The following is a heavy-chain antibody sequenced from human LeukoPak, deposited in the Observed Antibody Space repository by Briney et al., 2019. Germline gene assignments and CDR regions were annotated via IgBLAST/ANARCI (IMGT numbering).Heavy chain of an antibody. CDR3: ARGAYGSGSYLV. CDR2: TYYRSKWYN. CDR1: XVXXXXAA. J-gene: IGHJ4*02. Sequence: XVXXXXAAXXWXXXXXSRGLXXXXXTYYRSKWYNDYAVSVKSRITINPDTSKNQFSPQLNSVTPEDTAVYYCARGAYGSGSYLVWGQGTLVTVSS. V-gene: IGHV6-1*01. D-gene: IGHD3-10*01.